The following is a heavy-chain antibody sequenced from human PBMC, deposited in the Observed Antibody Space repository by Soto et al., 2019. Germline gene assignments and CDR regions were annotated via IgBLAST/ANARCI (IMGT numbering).Heavy chain of an antibody. V-gene: IGHV3-30*18. J-gene: IGHJ6*02. CDR1: GFTFSSYE. D-gene: IGHD2-2*01. CDR2: ISYDGSNK. CDR3: AKAGYCSSTSCHGNYYGMDV. Sequence: PGGSLRLSCAASGFTFSSYEMNWVRQAPGKGLEWVAVISYDGSNKYYADSVKGRFTISRDNSKNTLYLQMNSLRAEDTAVYYCAKAGYCSSTSCHGNYYGMDVWGQGTTVTVSS.